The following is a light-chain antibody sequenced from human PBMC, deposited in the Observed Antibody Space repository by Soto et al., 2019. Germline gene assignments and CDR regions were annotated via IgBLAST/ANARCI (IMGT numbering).Light chain of an antibody. CDR1: QSVGSS. J-gene: IGKJ4*01. V-gene: IGKV3-11*01. CDR3: QQRNNWPLLWT. Sequence: EIVLTQSPATLSLSPGERATLSCRASQSVGSSLAWYQQKPGQAPRLLIYDTSNRATGIPARFSGSGSGTDFTLEISSLEPEDFAVYYCQQRNNWPLLWTFGGGTKVEIK. CDR2: DTS.